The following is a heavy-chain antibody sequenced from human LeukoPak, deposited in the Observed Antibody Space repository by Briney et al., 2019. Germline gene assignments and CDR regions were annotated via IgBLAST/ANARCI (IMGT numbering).Heavy chain of an antibody. Sequence: SETLSLTCTVSGGSISSYYWSWIRQPPGKGLEWIGYIFSSGSSDYNPSLKSRVTISLDTSKSQFSLKLSSVTAADTAVYYCARRGRAQGPLSLWGQGTMVTVSS. V-gene: IGHV4-59*01. CDR1: GGSISSYY. CDR3: ARRGRAQGPLSL. D-gene: IGHD2-15*01. J-gene: IGHJ3*01. CDR2: IFSSGSS.